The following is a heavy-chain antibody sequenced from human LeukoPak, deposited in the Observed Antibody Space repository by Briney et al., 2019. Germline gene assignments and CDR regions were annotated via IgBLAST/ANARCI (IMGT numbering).Heavy chain of an antibody. Sequence: SETLSLTCTVSGGSISSYYWSWIRQPPGKGLEWIGYIYYSGSTKYNPSLKSRVTISVDTSKNQFSLKLSSVTAADTAVYYCARAGKNYYDSSGSYYYYYYMDVWGKGTTVTVSS. J-gene: IGHJ6*03. V-gene: IGHV4-59*01. D-gene: IGHD3-22*01. CDR1: GGSISSYY. CDR3: ARAGKNYYDSSGSYYYYYYMDV. CDR2: IYYSGST.